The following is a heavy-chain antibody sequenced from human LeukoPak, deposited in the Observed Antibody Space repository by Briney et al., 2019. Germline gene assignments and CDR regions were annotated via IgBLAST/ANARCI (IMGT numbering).Heavy chain of an antibody. J-gene: IGHJ5*02. D-gene: IGHD6-13*01. CDR1: GGSISSGSYY. V-gene: IGHV4-61*02. CDR3: AARLAAAFIS. Sequence: PSETLSLTCTVSGGSISSGSYYWSWIRQPAGKGLEWIGRIYTSGSTNYNPSLKSRVTIPVDTSKNQFSLKLSSVTAADTAVYYCAARLAAAFISWGQGTLVTVSS. CDR2: IYTSGST.